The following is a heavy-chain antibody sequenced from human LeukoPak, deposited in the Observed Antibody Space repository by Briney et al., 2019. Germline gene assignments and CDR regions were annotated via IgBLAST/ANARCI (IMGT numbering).Heavy chain of an antibody. D-gene: IGHD4-23*01. CDR3: ARDSGTVVTMFDY. Sequence: PSETLSLTCTVSGGSISSYYWSWIRQPPGKGLEWIGYIYYSGSTNYNPSLKSRVTISVDTSKNQFSLKLSSVTAADTAVYYCARDSGTVVTMFDYWGQGTLVTVSS. J-gene: IGHJ4*02. CDR2: IYYSGST. V-gene: IGHV4-59*01. CDR1: GGSISSYY.